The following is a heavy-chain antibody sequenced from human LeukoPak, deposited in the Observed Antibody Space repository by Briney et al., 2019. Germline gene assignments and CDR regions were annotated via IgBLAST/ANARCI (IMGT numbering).Heavy chain of an antibody. CDR1: GGSFSSYY. Sequence: PSETLSLTCAVYGGSFSSYYWSWIRQPPGKGLEWVSSISSSSYIYYADSVKGRFTISRDNAKNSLYLQMNSLRAEDTAVYYCARDHCSSTSCPYYYYMDVWGKGTTVTISS. CDR3: ARDHCSSTSCPYYYYMDV. V-gene: IGHV3-69-1*01. D-gene: IGHD2-2*01. J-gene: IGHJ6*03. CDR2: ISSSSYI.